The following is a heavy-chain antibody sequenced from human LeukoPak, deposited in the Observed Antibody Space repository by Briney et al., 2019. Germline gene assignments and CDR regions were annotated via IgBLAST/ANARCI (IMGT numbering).Heavy chain of an antibody. D-gene: IGHD4-17*01. CDR1: GGSFSGYY. CDR2: INHSGST. J-gene: IGHJ4*02. V-gene: IGHV4-34*01. CDR3: ARSEGHDYGDLYYFDY. Sequence: SETLSLTCAVYGGSFSGYYWSWIRPPPGKGLEWIGEINHSGSTNYNPSLKSRVTISVDPSKNQFSLKLSSVTAADTAVYYCARSEGHDYGDLYYFDYWGQGTLVTVSS.